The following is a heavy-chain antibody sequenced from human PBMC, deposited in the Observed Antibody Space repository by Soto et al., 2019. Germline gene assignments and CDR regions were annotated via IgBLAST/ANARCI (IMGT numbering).Heavy chain of an antibody. CDR3: ATLPPDGYDYIWGSYPKVPRYYFDY. CDR2: IYYSGST. V-gene: IGHV4-39*01. CDR1: GGSISSSSYY. D-gene: IGHD3-16*02. J-gene: IGHJ4*02. Sequence: QLQLQESGPGLVKPSETLSLTCTVSGGSISSSSYYWGWIRQPPGKGLEWIGSIYYSGSTYYNPSLKSRVTISVDTSKNQFSLKLSSVTAADTAVYYCATLPPDGYDYIWGSYPKVPRYYFDYWGQGTLVTVSS.